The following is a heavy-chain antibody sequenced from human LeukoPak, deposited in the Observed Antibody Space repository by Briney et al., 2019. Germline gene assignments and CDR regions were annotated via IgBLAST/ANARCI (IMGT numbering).Heavy chain of an antibody. V-gene: IGHV3-53*01. J-gene: IGHJ4*02. Sequence: GGSLRLSCAASGFTFSSYWMHWVRQAPGKGLEWVSIIYSGGSTYYADSVKGRFTISRDNSKNTVYLQMNSLRAEDTAVYYCARGETIFGVVPDYWGQGTLVTVSS. CDR3: ARGETIFGVVPDY. CDR1: GFTFSSYW. CDR2: IYSGGST. D-gene: IGHD3-3*01.